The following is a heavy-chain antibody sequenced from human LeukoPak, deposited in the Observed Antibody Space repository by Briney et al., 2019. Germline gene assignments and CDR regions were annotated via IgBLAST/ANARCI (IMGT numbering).Heavy chain of an antibody. V-gene: IGHV1-69*06. Sequence: ASVKVSCKASGGTFSSYAVSWVRLTPGQGLEWMGGIIPIFGTANYAQKFQGRVTITADKSTSTAYMELSSLRSEDTAVYYCARSGRDGSGSRPRRDYFDYWGQGTLVTVSS. D-gene: IGHD3-10*01. CDR2: IIPIFGTA. CDR1: GGTFSSYA. CDR3: ARSGRDGSGSRPRRDYFDY. J-gene: IGHJ4*02.